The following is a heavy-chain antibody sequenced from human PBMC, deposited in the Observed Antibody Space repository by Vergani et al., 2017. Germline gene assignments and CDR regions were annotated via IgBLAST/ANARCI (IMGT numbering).Heavy chain of an antibody. V-gene: IGHV4-59*01. CDR3: AYETAPQHIVATRAGSLYYYYMDV. CDR2: IYYSGST. J-gene: IGHJ6*03. Sequence: QVQLQESGPGLVKPSETLSLTCTVSGGSISSYYWSWIRQPPGKGLEWIGYIYYSGSTNYNPSLKSRVTISVDTSKNQFSLKLSSVTAADTAVYYCAYETAPQHIVATRAGSLYYYYMDVWGKGTTVTVSS. D-gene: IGHD5-12*01. CDR1: GGSISSYY.